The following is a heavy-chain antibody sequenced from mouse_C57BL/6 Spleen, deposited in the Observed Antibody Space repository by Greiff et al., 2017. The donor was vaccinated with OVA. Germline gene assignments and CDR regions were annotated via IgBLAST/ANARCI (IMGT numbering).Heavy chain of an antibody. J-gene: IGHJ4*01. Sequence: EVQLQQSGPELVKPGASVKISCKASGYTFTDYYMNWVKQSHGKSLEWIGDINPNNGGTSYNQKFKGKATLTVDKSSSTAYMELRSLTSEDSAVYYCARHVDYDMDYWGQGTSVTVSS. V-gene: IGHV1-26*01. CDR3: ARHVDYDMDY. CDR1: GYTFTDYY. CDR2: INPNNGGT.